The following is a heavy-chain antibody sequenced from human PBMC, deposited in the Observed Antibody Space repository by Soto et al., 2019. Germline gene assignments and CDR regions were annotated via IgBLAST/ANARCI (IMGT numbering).Heavy chain of an antibody. J-gene: IGHJ6*03. CDR3: ASLPAASECYYYMDV. CDR1: GGSISSYY. V-gene: IGHV4-59*08. Sequence: SETLSLTCTVSGGSISSYYWSWIRQPPGKGLEWIGYIYYSGSTNYNPSLKSRVTISVDTSKNQFSLKLSSVTAADTAVYYCASLPAASECYYYMDVWGKGTTVTVSS. D-gene: IGHD2-2*01. CDR2: IYYSGST.